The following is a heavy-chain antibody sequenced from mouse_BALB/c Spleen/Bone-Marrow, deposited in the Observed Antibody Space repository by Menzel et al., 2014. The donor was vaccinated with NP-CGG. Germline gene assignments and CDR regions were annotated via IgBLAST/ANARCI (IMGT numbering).Heavy chain of an antibody. CDR1: GYSFTDYY. CDR3: ARDYDYGCAY. V-gene: IGHV1-18*01. Sequence: VQLKESGPVLVKPGASVKISCKASGYSFTDYYMHWVQQRHGKSLEWIGRVNPNNGGTNYNQKLKGKAIFTVDKSSSTAYMELRSLTSEDSAVYFCARDYDYGCAYWGQGTLVTVSA. CDR2: VNPNNGGT. D-gene: IGHD2-4*01. J-gene: IGHJ3*01.